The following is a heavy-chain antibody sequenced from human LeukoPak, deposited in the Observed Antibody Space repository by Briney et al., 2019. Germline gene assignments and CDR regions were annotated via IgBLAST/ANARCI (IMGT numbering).Heavy chain of an antibody. CDR2: MNPNSGNT. Sequence: VASVKVSCKASGYTFTSYAMNWVRQAPGQGLEWMGWMNPNSGNTGYAQKFQGRVTMTRNTSISTAYMELSSLRSEDTAVYYCARSPTSSGYSDYWGQGTLVTVSS. D-gene: IGHD3-3*01. CDR1: GYTFTSYA. CDR3: ARSPTSSGYSDY. J-gene: IGHJ4*02. V-gene: IGHV1-8*02.